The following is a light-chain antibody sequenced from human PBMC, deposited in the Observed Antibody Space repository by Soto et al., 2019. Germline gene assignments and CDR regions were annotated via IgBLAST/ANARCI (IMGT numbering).Light chain of an antibody. CDR1: SSDVGGYDF. Sequence: QSALTQPPSASGSPGQSVTLSCTGTSSDVGGYDFVSWYQQHPGKAPKLMIYEVTKRPPGVPDRFSGSKSGNTAALTVSGLLAEDEDDYYSPPYAGSTNVVVGGGTKLTVL. J-gene: IGLJ2*01. CDR3: PPYAGSTNVV. V-gene: IGLV2-8*01. CDR2: EVT.